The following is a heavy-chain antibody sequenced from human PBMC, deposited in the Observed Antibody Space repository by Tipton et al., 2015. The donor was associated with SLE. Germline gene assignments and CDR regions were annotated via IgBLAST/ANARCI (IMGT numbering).Heavy chain of an antibody. CDR3: ARGRYFFDS. CDR1: GVSFSTSS. D-gene: IGHD5-24*01. Sequence: SLRLSCEASGVSFSTSSMNWVRQAPGKGLEWVSSISSGSTYIHYADSVKGRFTISRDTAKNSLFLQMNSLRAEDTGVYFCARGRYFFDSWGQGTLVSVSS. V-gene: IGHV3-21*03. J-gene: IGHJ4*02. CDR2: ISSGSTYI.